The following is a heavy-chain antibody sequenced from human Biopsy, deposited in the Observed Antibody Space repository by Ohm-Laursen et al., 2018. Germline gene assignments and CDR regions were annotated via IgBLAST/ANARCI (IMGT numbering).Heavy chain of an antibody. V-gene: IGHV1-69*17. CDR3: ATPFQYYDSWGGYPPFDH. J-gene: IGHJ4*02. Sequence: SSVKVSCKASGCTFSNYAISWVRQAPGEGLEWMGGIIAVSGLVNYAPKFQGRVSITADKSTTTAYMELSNLKSEDTAVYYCATPFQYYDSWGGYPPFDHWDQGTLVTVSS. D-gene: IGHD3-3*01. CDR1: GCTFSNYA. CDR2: IIAVSGLV.